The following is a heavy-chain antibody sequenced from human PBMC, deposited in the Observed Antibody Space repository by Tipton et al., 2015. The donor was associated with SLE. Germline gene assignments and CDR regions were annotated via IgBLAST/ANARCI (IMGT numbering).Heavy chain of an antibody. Sequence: SLRLSCAASGFTFSSYGMHWIRQAPGKGLEWVSYISSSSSSIYYADSVKGRFTVSRDNAKKSVYLRMNSLRAEDTAVYYCARDGAYYDNSGYYDFDYWGQGTLVTVSS. CDR1: GFTFSSYG. D-gene: IGHD3-22*01. CDR2: ISSSSSSI. J-gene: IGHJ4*02. V-gene: IGHV3-48*04. CDR3: ARDGAYYDNSGYYDFDY.